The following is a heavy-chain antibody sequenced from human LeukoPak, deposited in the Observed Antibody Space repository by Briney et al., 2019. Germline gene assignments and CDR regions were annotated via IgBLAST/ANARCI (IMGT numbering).Heavy chain of an antibody. D-gene: IGHD3-3*01. V-gene: IGHV1-8*03. J-gene: IGHJ4*02. CDR1: GYTFTSYD. Sequence: ASVKVSCKASGYTFTSYDINWVRQATGQGLEWMGWMNPNSGNTGYAQKFQGRVTITRNTSISTAYMELSSLRSEDTAVYYCARHGYDFWSGYSAFDYWGQGTLVTVSS. CDR3: ARHGYDFWSGYSAFDY. CDR2: MNPNSGNT.